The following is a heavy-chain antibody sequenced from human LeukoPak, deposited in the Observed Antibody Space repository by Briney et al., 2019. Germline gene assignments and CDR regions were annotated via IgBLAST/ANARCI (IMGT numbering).Heavy chain of an antibody. V-gene: IGHV3-30*02. J-gene: IGHJ4*02. CDR3: ATPDVRLRYFDWSPNE. Sequence: GGSLRLSCAASGFVFSKNGMHWVRQAPGKGLERVAFIRHDESIRHYADSVKGRFTISRDNSKNTLYLQMNSLRVDDTAVYYCATPDVRLRYFDWSPNEWGQGTLVTVSS. CDR2: IRHDESIR. D-gene: IGHD3-9*01. CDR1: GFVFSKNG.